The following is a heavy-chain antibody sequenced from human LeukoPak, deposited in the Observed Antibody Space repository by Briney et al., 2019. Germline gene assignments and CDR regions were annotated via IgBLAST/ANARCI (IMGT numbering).Heavy chain of an antibody. Sequence: GGSLRLSCAASGFTFNNYAMTGVREAPGKGLDWGSAITGSGDDTFHADSVKGRFTISRDNSKNTLYLQMNSLRAEDTAVYYCAKGSASSRPYYFDFWGQEILVTVST. CDR1: GFTFNNYA. J-gene: IGHJ4*02. CDR2: ITGSGDDT. CDR3: AKGSASSRPYYFDF. D-gene: IGHD6-19*01. V-gene: IGHV3-23*01.